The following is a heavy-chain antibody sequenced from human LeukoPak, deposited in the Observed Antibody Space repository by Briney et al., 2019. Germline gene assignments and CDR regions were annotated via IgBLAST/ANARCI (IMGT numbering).Heavy chain of an antibody. J-gene: IGHJ4*02. CDR1: GYTFTAYY. CDR3: ARDNYGDYAGIDY. D-gene: IGHD4-17*01. CDR2: INPNSGGT. Sequence: ASVKVSCKASGYTFTAYYIHWVRQAPGQGLEWMGWINPNSGGTNYAEKFQGRVTMTRDTSISTAYMELSRLRSDDTAVYYCARDNYGDYAGIDYWGQGTLVTVSS. V-gene: IGHV1-2*02.